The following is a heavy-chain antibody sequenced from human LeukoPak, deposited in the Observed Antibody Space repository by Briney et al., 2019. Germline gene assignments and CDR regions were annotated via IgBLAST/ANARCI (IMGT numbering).Heavy chain of an antibody. Sequence: SVKVSCKASGGTFSSYAISWVRQAPGQGLEWMGGIIPIFGTANYAQKFQGRVTITADESTSTAYMELSSLRSEGTAVYYCARRGSNWFDPWGQGTRVTVSS. D-gene: IGHD3-10*01. V-gene: IGHV1-69*13. CDR2: IIPIFGTA. CDR3: ARRGSNWFDP. CDR1: GGTFSSYA. J-gene: IGHJ5*02.